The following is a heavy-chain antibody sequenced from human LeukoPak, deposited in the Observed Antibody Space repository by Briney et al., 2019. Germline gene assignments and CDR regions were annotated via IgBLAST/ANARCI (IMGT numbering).Heavy chain of an antibody. Sequence: GGSLRLSCAASGFTFSSYGMHWVRQAPGKGLEWVAVIRYDGSNKYYADSVKGRFTISRDNSKNTLYLQMNSLRAEDTAVYYCARDGPHDYGDLDYWGQGTLVTVSS. J-gene: IGHJ4*02. D-gene: IGHD4-17*01. CDR2: IRYDGSNK. CDR1: GFTFSSYG. CDR3: ARDGPHDYGDLDY. V-gene: IGHV3-33*01.